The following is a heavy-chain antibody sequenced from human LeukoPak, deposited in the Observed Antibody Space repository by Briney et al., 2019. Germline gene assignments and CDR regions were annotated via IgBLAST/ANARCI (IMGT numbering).Heavy chain of an antibody. Sequence: GGSLRLSCAASGFTVTSNYMSWVRQAPGKGLEWVSVIYSGGSTYYADSVKGRFTISRDNSKNTLSLQMNSLRAEDTAVYYCPREVAARPIYYYYYMDVWGKGTTVTVSS. J-gene: IGHJ6*03. CDR1: GFTVTSNY. CDR3: PREVAARPIYYYYYMDV. V-gene: IGHV3-66*02. D-gene: IGHD6-6*01. CDR2: IYSGGST.